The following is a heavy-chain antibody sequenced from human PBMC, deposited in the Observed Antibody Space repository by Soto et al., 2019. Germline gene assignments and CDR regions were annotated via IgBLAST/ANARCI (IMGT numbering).Heavy chain of an antibody. D-gene: IGHD3-10*01. CDR2: IYYSGST. CDR1: GGSISSGDYY. CDR3: ARDRGPLRTPVYYYYGMDV. V-gene: IGHV4-30-4*01. J-gene: IGHJ6*02. Sequence: SEILSLTCTVSGGSISSGDYYWSWIRQPPGKGLEWIGYIYYSGSTYYNPSLKSRVTISVDTSKNQFSLKLSSVTAADTAVYYCARDRGPLRTPVYYYYGMDVWGQGTTVTVSS.